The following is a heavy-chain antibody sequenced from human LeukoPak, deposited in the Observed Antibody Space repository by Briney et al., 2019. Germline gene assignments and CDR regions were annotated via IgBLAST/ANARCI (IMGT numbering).Heavy chain of an antibody. V-gene: IGHV3-30-3*01. Sequence: TGGSLRLSCAASGFTFSSYAMLWVRQAPGKGLEWVAVISYDGSNKYYADSVKGRFTISRDNSKNTLYLQMNSLRAEDTAVYYCARETEEMATIPHFDYWGQGTLVTVSS. D-gene: IGHD5-24*01. CDR3: ARETEEMATIPHFDY. CDR1: GFTFSSYA. J-gene: IGHJ4*02. CDR2: ISYDGSNK.